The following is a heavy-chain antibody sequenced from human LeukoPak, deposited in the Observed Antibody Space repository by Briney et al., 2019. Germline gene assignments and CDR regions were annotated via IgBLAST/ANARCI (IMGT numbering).Heavy chain of an antibody. CDR2: ISYDGGNK. D-gene: IGHD1-26*01. CDR1: GFPFSSYS. V-gene: IGHV3-30-3*01. CDR3: ARDVVGATPEGYNYYYGMDV. J-gene: IGHJ6*02. Sequence: GRSLRLSCVASGFPFSSYSMHWVRQAPGEGLEWVAFISYDGGNKYYADSVKGRFTISRDNAKNSLYLQMNSLRAEDTAVYYCARDVVGATPEGYNYYYGMDVWGQGTTVTVSS.